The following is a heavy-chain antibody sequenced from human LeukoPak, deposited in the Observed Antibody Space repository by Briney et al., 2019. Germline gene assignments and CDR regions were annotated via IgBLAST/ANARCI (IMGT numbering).Heavy chain of an antibody. Sequence: PGGSLRLSCAASGFTFISYGMHWVRQAPGKGLEWVAVIWYDGSNKYYADSVKGRFTISRDNSKNTLYLQMNSLRAEDTSVYYCAKEAYYDSTGYYSWGQGTLVTVSS. CDR3: AKEAYYDSTGYYS. V-gene: IGHV3-33*06. CDR2: IWYDGSNK. CDR1: GFTFISYG. J-gene: IGHJ4*02. D-gene: IGHD3-22*01.